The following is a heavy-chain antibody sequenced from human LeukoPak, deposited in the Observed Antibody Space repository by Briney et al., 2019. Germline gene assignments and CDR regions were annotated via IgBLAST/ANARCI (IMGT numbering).Heavy chain of an antibody. Sequence: GGSLRLSCAASGFTFSSYSMNWVRQAPGKGLEWVSSISSSSSYIYYADSVKGRFTISRDNSKNTLYLQMNSLRAEDTAVYYCAREEGSSGYYWGQGTLVTVSS. CDR1: GFTFSSYS. D-gene: IGHD6-19*01. CDR3: AREEGSSGYY. J-gene: IGHJ4*02. V-gene: IGHV3-21*01. CDR2: ISSSSSYI.